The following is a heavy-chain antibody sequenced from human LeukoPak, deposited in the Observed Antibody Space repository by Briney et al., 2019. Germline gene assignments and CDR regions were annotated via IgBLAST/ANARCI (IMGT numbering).Heavy chain of an antibody. J-gene: IGHJ4*02. V-gene: IGHV3-7*01. CDR3: ARDGGVSGYDLLDY. CDR1: GFTFSSLW. D-gene: IGHD5-12*01. Sequence: PGGSLGLSCAASGFTFSSLWMTWVRQAPGKGLEWVANINQDGSEKYYVDSVKGRFTISRDSAKNSVYLQMNSLRVEDTAVYYCARDGGVSGYDLLDYWGQGTLVTVSS. CDR2: INQDGSEK.